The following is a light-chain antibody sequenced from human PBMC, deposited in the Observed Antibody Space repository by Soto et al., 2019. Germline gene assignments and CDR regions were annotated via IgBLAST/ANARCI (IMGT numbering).Light chain of an antibody. CDR3: QQYGSSPWT. J-gene: IGKJ1*01. CDR1: QSVSRSY. V-gene: IGKV3-20*01. CDR2: DTS. Sequence: EIVLTQSPGTLSLSPGEGATLSCRASQSVSRSYLAWFQQKPGQAPRLLIYDTSPRATGIPDRFSGSGSGTGFTLTISRLEPEDFAVYYCQQYGSSPWTFGQGTKVEIK.